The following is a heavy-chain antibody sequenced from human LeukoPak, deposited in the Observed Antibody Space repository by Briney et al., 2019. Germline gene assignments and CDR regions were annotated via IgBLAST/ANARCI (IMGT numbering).Heavy chain of an antibody. CDR1: GFTFRNYG. J-gene: IGHJ3*02. D-gene: IGHD3-16*01. Sequence: GGSLRLSCAASGFTFRNYGFHWVRQAPGKGPEWVAIISYDGSSIYYADSVKGRFTIFRDNSKNTLYMQMNSLRAEDTAVYYCAKDLGEVRYAFDIWGQGTMVTVSS. V-gene: IGHV3-30*18. CDR3: AKDLGEVRYAFDI. CDR2: ISYDGSSI.